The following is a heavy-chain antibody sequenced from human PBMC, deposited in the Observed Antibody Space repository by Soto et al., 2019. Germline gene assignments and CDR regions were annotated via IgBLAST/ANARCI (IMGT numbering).Heavy chain of an antibody. Sequence: QITLKESGPTLVKPTQTLTLTCTFSGFSLSTSGVGVGWIRQPPGQALEWLALIYWDDDKRYSPSLKSRLTITKDTSKNQVVLTMTNIDPVDTATYYCAHVYGGYDNFDYWGQGTLVTVSS. V-gene: IGHV2-5*02. CDR2: IYWDDDK. D-gene: IGHD5-12*01. CDR1: GFSLSTSGVG. CDR3: AHVYGGYDNFDY. J-gene: IGHJ4*02.